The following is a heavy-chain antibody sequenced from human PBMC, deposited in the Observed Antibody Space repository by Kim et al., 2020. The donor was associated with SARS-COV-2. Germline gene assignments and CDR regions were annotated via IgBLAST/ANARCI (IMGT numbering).Heavy chain of an antibody. Sequence: GGSLRLSCAASGFTFSSYWMSWVRQAPGKGLEWVANIKQDGSEKYYVDSVKGRFTISRDNAKNTLYLQMNSLRAEDTAVYYCARVYKKAIFGVVYEEESLANWGQSTLLPGSS. J-gene: IGHJ4*02. CDR1: GFTFSSYW. D-gene: IGHD3-3*01. V-gene: IGHV3-7*01. CDR3: ARVYKKAIFGVVYEEESLAN. CDR2: IKQDGSEK.